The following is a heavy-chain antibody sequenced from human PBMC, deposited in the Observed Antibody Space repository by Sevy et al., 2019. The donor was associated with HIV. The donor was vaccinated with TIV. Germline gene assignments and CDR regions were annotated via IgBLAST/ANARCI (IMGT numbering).Heavy chain of an antibody. Sequence: SETLSLTCTVSGGSISSYYWSWIRQPPGKGLEWIGYIYYSGSTNYNPSLKSRVTISVDTSKNQFSLKLSSVTAADTAVYYCAGRSGWYWWWFDPWGQGTLVTVSS. CDR1: GGSISSYY. J-gene: IGHJ5*02. CDR2: IYYSGST. D-gene: IGHD6-19*01. CDR3: AGRSGWYWWWFDP. V-gene: IGHV4-59*01.